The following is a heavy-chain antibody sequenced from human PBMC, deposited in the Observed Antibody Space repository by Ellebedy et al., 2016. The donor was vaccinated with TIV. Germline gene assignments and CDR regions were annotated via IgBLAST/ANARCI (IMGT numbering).Heavy chain of an antibody. V-gene: IGHV4-59*01. CDR1: GGSINNYY. Sequence: MPSETLSLTCSISGGSINNYYWSWIRQPPGKGLEWIGYIFDSGNTKYTPSLKRRVTISMDTSKNQFSLDLSSVTAADTAVYYCARGERLRGLNRFDPWGQGTLVTVSS. D-gene: IGHD3/OR15-3a*01. J-gene: IGHJ5*02. CDR3: ARGERLRGLNRFDP. CDR2: IFDSGNT.